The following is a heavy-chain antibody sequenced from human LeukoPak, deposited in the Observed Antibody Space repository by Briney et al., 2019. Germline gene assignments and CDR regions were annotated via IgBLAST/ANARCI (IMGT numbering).Heavy chain of an antibody. CDR3: ARDQSWSGLY. CDR1: GFTFSSYA. Sequence: GGSLRLSCAASGFTFSSYAMSWVRQAPGKGLEWVSAISGSGGSTFYADSVKGRFTVSRDNAKDSLYLQMNSLRAEDTAVYYCARDQSWSGLYWGQGTLVTVSS. D-gene: IGHD3-3*01. CDR2: ISGSGGST. J-gene: IGHJ4*02. V-gene: IGHV3-23*01.